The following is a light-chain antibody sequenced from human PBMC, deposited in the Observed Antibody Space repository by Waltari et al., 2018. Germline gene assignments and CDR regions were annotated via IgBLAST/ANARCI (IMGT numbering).Light chain of an antibody. V-gene: IGKV3-20*01. CDR3: QNHERLPAT. CDR1: QSVSSY. CDR2: AAS. Sequence: VLPQSPGTLLLSPGERAPPSCRASQSVSSYSAWYQQRPGQAPRLLIYAASTRATGVPDRFSGSGYGTDFTLTISRLEPEDFAVYYCQNHERLPATFGQGTKVEIK. J-gene: IGKJ1*01.